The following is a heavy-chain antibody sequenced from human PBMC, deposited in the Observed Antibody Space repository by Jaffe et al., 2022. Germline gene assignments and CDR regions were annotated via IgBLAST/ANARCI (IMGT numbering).Heavy chain of an antibody. CDR1: GGTFSSYA. CDR2: IIPIFGTA. CDR3: ASPRVNDYGDYVGIHDAFDI. D-gene: IGHD4-17*01. J-gene: IGHJ3*02. Sequence: QVQLVQSGAEVKKPGSSVKVSCKASGGTFSSYAISWVRQAPGQGLEWMGGIIPIFGTANYAQKFQGRVTITADESTSTAYMELSSLRSEDTAVYYCASPRVNDYGDYVGIHDAFDIWGQGTMVTVSS. V-gene: IGHV1-69*01.